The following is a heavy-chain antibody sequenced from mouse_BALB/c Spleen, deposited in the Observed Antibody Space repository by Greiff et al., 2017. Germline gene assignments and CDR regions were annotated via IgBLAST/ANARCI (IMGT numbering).Heavy chain of an antibody. CDR2: ISYSGST. J-gene: IGHJ2*01. CDR3: ARDYRFYFDY. D-gene: IGHD2-14*01. CDR1: GYSITSDYA. V-gene: IGHV3-2*02. Sequence: EVKVEESGPGLVKPSQSLSLTCTVTGYSITSDYAWNWIRQFPGNKLEWMGYISYSGSTSYNPSLKSRISITRDTSKNQFFLQLNPVTTEDTATYYCARDYRFYFDYWGQGTTLTVSS.